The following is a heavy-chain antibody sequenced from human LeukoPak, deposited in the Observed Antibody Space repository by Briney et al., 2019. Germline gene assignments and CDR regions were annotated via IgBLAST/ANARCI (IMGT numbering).Heavy chain of an antibody. Sequence: GGSLRLSCAASGFTFSSYSMNWVRQAPGKGLEWVSSISSSGSYIYYADSVKGRFTISRDNAKNSLYLQMNSLRAEDTAVYYCARDPRSVAGHGMDYWGQGTLVTVSS. CDR1: GFTFSSYS. V-gene: IGHV3-21*01. J-gene: IGHJ4*02. CDR3: ARDPRSVAGHGMDY. D-gene: IGHD6-19*01. CDR2: ISSSGSYI.